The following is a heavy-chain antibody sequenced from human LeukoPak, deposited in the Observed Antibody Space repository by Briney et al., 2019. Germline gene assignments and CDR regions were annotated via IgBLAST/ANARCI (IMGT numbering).Heavy chain of an antibody. D-gene: IGHD1-1*01. CDR1: GLTFRSYG. Sequence: GGSLRLSCAASGLTFRSYGMGWVRQAPGKGLEWVSSITSSGTTNYAEFVKDRFVISRDNSKDTLFLQMNSLRVEDTAVYYCANTGSYSIYWGQGTLVTVSS. CDR2: ITSSGTT. V-gene: IGHV3-23*01. CDR3: ANTGSYSIY. J-gene: IGHJ4*02.